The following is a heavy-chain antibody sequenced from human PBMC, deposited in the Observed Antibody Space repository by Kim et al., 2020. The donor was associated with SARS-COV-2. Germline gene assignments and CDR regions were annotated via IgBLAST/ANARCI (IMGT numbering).Heavy chain of an antibody. Sequence: GGSLRLSCAASGFTFSSYGMHWVRQAPGKGLEWVAVIWYDGSNKYYADSVKGRFTISRDNSKNTLYLQMNSLRAEDTAVYHCAKGRDISGLGYFDYWGQGTLVTVSS. CDR2: IWYDGSNK. V-gene: IGHV3-33*06. CDR1: GFTFSSYG. CDR3: AKGRDISGLGYFDY. J-gene: IGHJ4*02. D-gene: IGHD6-25*01.